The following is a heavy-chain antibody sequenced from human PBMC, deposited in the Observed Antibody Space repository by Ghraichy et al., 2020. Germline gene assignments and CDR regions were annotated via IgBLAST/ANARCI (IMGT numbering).Heavy chain of an antibody. CDR3: ARRGQQLGPHYYYYGMDV. Sequence: SETLSLTCTVSGGSISSSSYYWGWIRQPPGKGLEWIGSIYYSGSTYYNPSLKSRVTISVDTSKNQFSLKLSSVTAADTAVYYCARRGQQLGPHYYYYGMDVWGQGTTVTVSS. D-gene: IGHD6-13*01. V-gene: IGHV4-39*01. CDR2: IYYSGST. J-gene: IGHJ6*02. CDR1: GGSISSSSYY.